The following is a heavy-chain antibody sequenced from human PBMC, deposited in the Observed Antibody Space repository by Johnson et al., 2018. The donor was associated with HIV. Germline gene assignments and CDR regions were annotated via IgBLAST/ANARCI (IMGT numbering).Heavy chain of an antibody. CDR2: LKQDGSEK. CDR1: GFTFSSYW. CDR3: ARRVNTMVRGAILDAFDI. V-gene: IGHV3-7*01. J-gene: IGHJ3*02. Sequence: VLLVESGGGLVQPGGSLRLSCAASGFTFSSYWMSWVRQAPGKGLEWVANLKQDGSEKYYVDSVKGRFTISRDNAKNSLYLQINSLRAEDTAVYYCARRVNTMVRGAILDAFDIWGQGTMVTVSS. D-gene: IGHD3-10*01.